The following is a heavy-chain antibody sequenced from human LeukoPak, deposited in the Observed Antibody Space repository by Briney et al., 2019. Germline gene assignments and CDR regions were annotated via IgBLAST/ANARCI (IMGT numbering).Heavy chain of an antibody. J-gene: IGHJ4*02. V-gene: IGHV3-23*01. CDR3: AKDARFPVVRGANFDY. CDR2: ISGSGGAT. Sequence: PGGSLRLSCTASGFTFNSYAMSWVRQAPGKGLEWVSGISGSGGATYYADSVKGRFTISRDNSKNTLYLQMNSLRAEDTAIYYCAKDARFPVVRGANFDYWGQGTLVTVSS. D-gene: IGHD3-22*01. CDR1: GFTFNSYA.